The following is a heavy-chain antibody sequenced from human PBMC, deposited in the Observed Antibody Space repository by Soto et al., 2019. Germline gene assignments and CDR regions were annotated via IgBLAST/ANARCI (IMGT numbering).Heavy chain of an antibody. CDR3: AKGTYYYGSAPYYFDY. J-gene: IGHJ4*02. D-gene: IGHD3-10*01. V-gene: IGHV3-48*02. CDR2: ISSSNRTI. CDR1: GFTFRSYS. Sequence: GGSLRLSCAASGFTFRSYSMNWVRQAPGKGLEWVSYISSSNRTINYADSVKGRFIISRDNAKNPLYLQMHSLRDEDTAVYYCAKGTYYYGSAPYYFDYWGQGTLVTVSS.